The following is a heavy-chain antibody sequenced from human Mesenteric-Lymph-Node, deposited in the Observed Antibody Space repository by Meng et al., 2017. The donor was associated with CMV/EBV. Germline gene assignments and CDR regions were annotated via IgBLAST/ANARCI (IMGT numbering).Heavy chain of an antibody. D-gene: IGHD2-2*01. CDR2: IIPIFGTA. V-gene: IGHV1-69*05. J-gene: IGHJ5*02. Sequence: SVKVSCKASGGTFSSYAISWVRQAPGQGLEWMGGIIPIFGTANYAQKFQGRVTITTDESTSTAYMELSSLRSEDTAVYYCAREVVPGNWFDLWGQGTLVTVSS. CDR3: AREVVPGNWFDL. CDR1: GGTFSSYA.